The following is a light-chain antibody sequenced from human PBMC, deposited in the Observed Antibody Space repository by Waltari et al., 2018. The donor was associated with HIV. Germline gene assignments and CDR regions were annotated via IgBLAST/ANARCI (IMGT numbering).Light chain of an antibody. V-gene: IGKV1-39*01. CDR3: QQSYSAVVHT. CDR2: SAS. J-gene: IGKJ2*01. CDR1: TDIDIS. Sequence: DIRLTQSPSSLSAPVRGRVSIVCRTTTDIDISLNWYQQKLGEPPKLLSSSASSLQSVVPSRFFGTGSGTDYTLAISNIQPEDFATYFCQQSYSAVVHTFGQGT.